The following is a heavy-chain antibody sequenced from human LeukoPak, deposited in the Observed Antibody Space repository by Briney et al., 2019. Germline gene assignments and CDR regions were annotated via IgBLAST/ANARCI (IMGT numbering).Heavy chain of an antibody. D-gene: IGHD6-13*01. J-gene: IGHJ4*02. CDR2: IRYDGSNK. V-gene: IGHV3-30*02. CDR3: AKNQFLYSSSWYYFDY. CDR1: GFTFSSYG. Sequence: GGSLRLSCAASGFTFSSYGMHWVRQAPGKGLEWVAFIRYDGSNKYYADSVEGRFTISRDNSKNTLYLQMNSLRAEDTAFYYCAKNQFLYSSSWYYFDYWGRGSLVTVSS.